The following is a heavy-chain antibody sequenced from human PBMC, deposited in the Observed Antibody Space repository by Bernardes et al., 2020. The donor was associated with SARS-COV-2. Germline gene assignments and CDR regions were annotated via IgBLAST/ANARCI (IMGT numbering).Heavy chain of an antibody. D-gene: IGHD6-19*01. CDR1: GFRFSSYD. Sequence: GGSLRLSCVGSGFRFSSYDMNWVRQAPGKGLEWLSFFSRPGDSIYYADSVKGRFTISRDIAKNSLDLQMNSLRVEDTAVYYCARMQWYRMDVWGQGTTVTVSS. CDR3: ARMQWYRMDV. J-gene: IGHJ6*02. CDR2: FSRPGDSI. V-gene: IGHV3-48*03.